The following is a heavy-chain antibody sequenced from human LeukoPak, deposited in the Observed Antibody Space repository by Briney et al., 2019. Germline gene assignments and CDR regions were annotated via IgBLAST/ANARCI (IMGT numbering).Heavy chain of an antibody. CDR3: ARDPYYYDSSGYC. J-gene: IGHJ4*02. V-gene: IGHV3-21*01. Sequence: GGSLRLSCAASGFTFSSYSMNWVRQAPGKGLEWVSSISSSSSYLYYADSVKGRFTISRENAKNSLYLQMNSLRAEDTAVYYCARDPYYYDSSGYCWGQGTLVTVSS. CDR2: ISSSSSYL. D-gene: IGHD3-22*01. CDR1: GFTFSSYS.